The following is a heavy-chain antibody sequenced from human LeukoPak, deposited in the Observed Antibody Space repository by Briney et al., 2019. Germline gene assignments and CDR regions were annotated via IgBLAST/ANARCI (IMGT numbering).Heavy chain of an antibody. D-gene: IGHD6-13*01. CDR1: GGSISSYY. Sequence: SETLSLTCTVSGGSISSYYWSWIRQPPGKGLEWIGYIYYSGTTNYNPSLNSRVTISVDSSKNQFSLELTSVTAADTAVYYCARHLMGSSWYGFDPWGQGTLVTVSS. J-gene: IGHJ5*02. V-gene: IGHV4-59*08. CDR3: ARHLMGSSWYGFDP. CDR2: IYYSGTT.